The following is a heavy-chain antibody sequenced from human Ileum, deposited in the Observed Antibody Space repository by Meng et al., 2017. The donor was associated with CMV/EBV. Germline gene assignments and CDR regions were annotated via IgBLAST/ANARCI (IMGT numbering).Heavy chain of an antibody. D-gene: IGHD2-15*01. CDR3: VRQVVAASFDY. Sequence: QVPLQESGPGRVKASPTLFLTCTVSGGSITSGNYYWSWFRQPPGRGLEWIGYIYYSGSPYYKPSLKSRVTISLDTSKNQFSLNLRSVTATDSAVYYCVRQVVAASFDYWGQGALVTVSS. J-gene: IGHJ4*02. CDR2: IYYSGSP. CDR1: GGSITSGNYY. V-gene: IGHV4-30-4*08.